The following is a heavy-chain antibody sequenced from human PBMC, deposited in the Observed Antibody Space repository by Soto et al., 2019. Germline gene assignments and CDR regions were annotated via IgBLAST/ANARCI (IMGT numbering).Heavy chain of an antibody. D-gene: IGHD2-2*01. CDR1: GFTFTSSA. V-gene: IGHV1-58*01. CDR3: AAILGYCSSTSCYRGGSDYYYGMDV. CDR2: IVVGSGNT. Sequence: SVKVSCKASGFTFTSSAVQWVRQARGQRLEWIGWIVVGSGNTNYAQKFQERVTITGDMSTSTAYMELSSLRSEDTAVYYCAAILGYCSSTSCYRGGSDYYYGMDVWGQGNTVTVSS. J-gene: IGHJ6*02.